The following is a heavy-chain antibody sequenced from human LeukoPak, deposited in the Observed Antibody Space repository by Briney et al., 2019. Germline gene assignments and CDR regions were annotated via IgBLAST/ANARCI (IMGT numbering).Heavy chain of an antibody. Sequence: GGSLRLSCAASGFTFSSYEMNWVRQAPGKGLEWVSYISSSGSTIYYADSVKGRFTLSRDNAKNSLYLQMNSLRAEDTAVYYCARESEGGWVDYWGQGTLVTVSS. CDR3: ARESEGGWVDY. CDR1: GFTFSSYE. CDR2: ISSSGSTI. J-gene: IGHJ4*02. D-gene: IGHD6-19*01. V-gene: IGHV3-48*03.